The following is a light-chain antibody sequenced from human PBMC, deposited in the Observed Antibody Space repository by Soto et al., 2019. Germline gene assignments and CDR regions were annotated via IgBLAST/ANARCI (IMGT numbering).Light chain of an antibody. CDR3: SSYSSTSTVV. V-gene: IGLV2-14*03. J-gene: IGLJ2*01. Sequence: QSALTQPASVYGSPGQSITISCTGTSSDVGGYNYVSWYQHHPVKAPKLMIYDVSNRPSGVSNRFSGSKSGNTASLTISGLQADDEADYYCSSYSSTSTVVFGGGTQLTVL. CDR1: SSDVGGYNY. CDR2: DVS.